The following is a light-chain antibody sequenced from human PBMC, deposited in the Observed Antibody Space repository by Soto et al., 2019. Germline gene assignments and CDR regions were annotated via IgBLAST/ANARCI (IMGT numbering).Light chain of an antibody. J-gene: IGLJ1*01. V-gene: IGLV2-8*01. CDR2: EVN. CDR1: SSDVGGYNY. CDR3: SSYAGSSNV. Sequence: QSALTHPPSASGSPGQSVAISCTGTSSDVGGYNYVSWYQQHPGKAPKLMIYEVNKRPSGVPDRFSGSKSGNTASLTVSGLQAEDEADYYCSSYAGSSNVFGTGTKVTVL.